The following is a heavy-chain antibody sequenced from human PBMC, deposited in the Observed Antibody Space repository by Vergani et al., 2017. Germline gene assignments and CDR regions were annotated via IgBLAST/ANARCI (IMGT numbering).Heavy chain of an antibody. CDR1: RFTFNSFA. J-gene: IGHJ6*02. CDR3: AKDRDGVVPAHNQIGPYGMDV. D-gene: IGHD2-2*01. Sequence: QVHLVESGGGVVQPGRSLRLSCAASRFTFNSFAMHWLRQAPGKGLEWVAVVSFDGNYKYYADSVKGRFTISRDNSKNTLYLQMSSLRAEDTAVYYCAKDRDGVVPAHNQIGPYGMDVWGQGTTVTVSS. CDR2: VSFDGNYK. V-gene: IGHV3-30-3*01.